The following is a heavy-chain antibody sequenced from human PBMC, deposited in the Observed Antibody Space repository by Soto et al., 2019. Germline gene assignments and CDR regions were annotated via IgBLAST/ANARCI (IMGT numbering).Heavy chain of an antibody. J-gene: IGHJ4*02. CDR3: ARGPSCGGDCYLFDF. D-gene: IGHD2-21*02. V-gene: IGHV1-46*01. CDR2: INPGGGRT. Sequence: QVQLVQSGAEVTKPGASVTLSCKASGYTFTSYYIHWVRQPPGQGLEWVAMINPGGGRTKNEQMFQGRVTLTRDTSAGTVDMELSSLTSAATAVYSCARGPSCGGDCYLFDFWGQGSLVTVSS. CDR1: GYTFTSYY.